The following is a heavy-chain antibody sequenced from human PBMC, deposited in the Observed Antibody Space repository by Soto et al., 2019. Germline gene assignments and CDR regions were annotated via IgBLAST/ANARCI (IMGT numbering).Heavy chain of an antibody. V-gene: IGHV1-69*01. J-gene: IGHJ4*02. CDR1: GGTFNTYA. D-gene: IGHD3-10*01. Sequence: QVQLVQSGAAVKRPGSSVKVSCKASGGTFNTYAITWVRQAPGQGLEWMGGIIPFFGTAKYAQKFQGRVTITADESTSTAYMELSSLRSEDTAVYYCARDPGSVSYVTLDYWGQGTLVTVSS. CDR2: IIPFFGTA. CDR3: ARDPGSVSYVTLDY.